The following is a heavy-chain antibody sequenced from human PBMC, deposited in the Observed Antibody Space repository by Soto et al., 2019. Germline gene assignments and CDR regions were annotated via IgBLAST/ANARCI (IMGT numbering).Heavy chain of an antibody. D-gene: IGHD2-21*01. Sequence: SYGMRLVRKTHSKGLDWVAVISYDGSNKYYADSVKGRFTISRDNSKNTLYLQMNSLRAEDTAVYYCAKDKTSGSQHTYYYHGLDVWGQGLTVT. CDR2: ISYDGSNK. V-gene: IGHV3-30*18. J-gene: IGHJ6*02. CDR3: AKDKTSGSQHTYYYHGLDV. CDR1: SYG.